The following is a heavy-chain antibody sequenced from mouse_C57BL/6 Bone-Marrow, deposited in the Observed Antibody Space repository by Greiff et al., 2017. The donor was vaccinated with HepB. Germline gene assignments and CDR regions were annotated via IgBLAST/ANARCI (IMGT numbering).Heavy chain of an antibody. CDR1: GYTFTSYW. Sequence: VQLQQSGAELVMPGASVKLSCKASGYTFTSYWMHWVKQRPGQGLEWIGEIDPSDSYTNYNQKFKGKSTLTVDKSSSTAYMQLSSLTSEDSAVYYCARPYGSSYVGWYFDVWGTGTTVTVSS. CDR2: IDPSDSYT. CDR3: ARPYGSSYVGWYFDV. D-gene: IGHD1-1*01. V-gene: IGHV1-69*01. J-gene: IGHJ1*03.